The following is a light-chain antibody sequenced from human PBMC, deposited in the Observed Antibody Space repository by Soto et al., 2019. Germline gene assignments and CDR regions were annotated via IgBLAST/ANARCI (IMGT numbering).Light chain of an antibody. J-gene: IGLJ2*01. Sequence: QSVLTQSPSASASLGASVKLTCNLSSGHSSYAIAWHQQQPEKGPRYLMKLNSDGSHSKGDGIPDRFSGSSSGAERYLTISSLQSEDEADYYCQTWGTGIHVVFGGGTKLTVL. CDR1: SGHSSYA. CDR3: QTWGTGIHVV. V-gene: IGLV4-69*01. CDR2: LNSDGSH.